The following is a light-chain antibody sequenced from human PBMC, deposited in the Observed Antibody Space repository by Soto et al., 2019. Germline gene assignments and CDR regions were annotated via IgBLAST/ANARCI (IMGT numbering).Light chain of an antibody. CDR3: CSYAGSRTPLI. V-gene: IGLV2-23*02. Sequence: QSALTQAASVSGSPGQSITISCTGTSSDVGSYNLVSWYQQHPGKAPKLMIYEVSKRPSGLSNRFSGSKSCNTASLTISGLQAEDEADYYCCSYAGSRTPLIFGTGTKLTVL. J-gene: IGLJ1*01. CDR2: EVS. CDR1: SSDVGSYNL.